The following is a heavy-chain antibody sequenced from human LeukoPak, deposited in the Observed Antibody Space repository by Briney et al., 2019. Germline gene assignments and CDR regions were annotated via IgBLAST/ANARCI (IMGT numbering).Heavy chain of an antibody. D-gene: IGHD6-13*01. V-gene: IGHV1-3*01. Sequence: GASVKVSCKASGYTFTSYAMHWVRQAPGQRLEWMGWINAGNGNTKHSQKFQGRVTITRDTSASTAYMELSSLRSEDTAVYYCARDSAIWQQLVRGWFDPWGQGTLVTVSS. CDR2: INAGNGNT. CDR1: GYTFTSYA. J-gene: IGHJ5*02. CDR3: ARDSAIWQQLVRGWFDP.